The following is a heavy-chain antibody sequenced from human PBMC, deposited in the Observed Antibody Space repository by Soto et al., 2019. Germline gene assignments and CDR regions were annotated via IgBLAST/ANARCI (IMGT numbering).Heavy chain of an antibody. Sequence: EVQLVESGGGLVKPWGSLRLSCAASGFTFSSYSMSWVRQAPGKGLEWVSAISSSSSYIYYADSVKGRFTISRDNAKNSPYLQINNLRAEDTAVYYCAAVAGNWYFDLWGRGTLVTVSS. V-gene: IGHV3-21*01. CDR3: AAVAGNWYFDL. J-gene: IGHJ2*01. CDR2: ISSSSSYI. CDR1: GFTFSSYS. D-gene: IGHD6-19*01.